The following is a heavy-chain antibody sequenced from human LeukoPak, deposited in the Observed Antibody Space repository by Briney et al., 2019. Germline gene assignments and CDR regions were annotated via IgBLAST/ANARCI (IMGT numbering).Heavy chain of an antibody. J-gene: IGHJ5*02. D-gene: IGHD6-13*01. V-gene: IGHV4-34*01. CDR2: INHSGST. CDR3: ARGIAAAVTVGGRMYNWFDP. CDR1: GGSFSGYY. Sequence: SETLSLTCAVYGGSFSGYYWSWIRQPPGKGLEWIGEINHSGSTNYNPSLKSRVTISVNTSKDQFSLKLSSETAAVTAVYNCARGIAAAVTVGGRMYNWFDPWGQGTLVTVSS.